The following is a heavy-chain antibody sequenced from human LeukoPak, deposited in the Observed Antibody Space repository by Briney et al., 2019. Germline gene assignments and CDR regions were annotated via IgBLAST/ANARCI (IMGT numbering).Heavy chain of an antibody. J-gene: IGHJ3*02. CDR1: GFTVSSNY. CDR2: IYSGGST. D-gene: IGHD5-24*01. CDR3: ARDFMEMSDAFDI. Sequence: GGSLRLSCPASGFTVSSNYMSWVRQAPGKGLEWVSVIYSGGSTYYADSVKGRFTISRDNSKNTLYLQMNSLRAEDTAVYYCARDFMEMSDAFDIWGQGTMVTVSS. V-gene: IGHV3-66*01.